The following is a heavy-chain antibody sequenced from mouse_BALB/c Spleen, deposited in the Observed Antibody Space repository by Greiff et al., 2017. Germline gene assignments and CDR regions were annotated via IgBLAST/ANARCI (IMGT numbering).Heavy chain of an antibody. D-gene: IGHD4-1*01. CDR1: GYTFTEYT. V-gene: IGHV1-18*01. J-gene: IGHJ4*01. CDR3: AREDLGISYAMDY. CDR2: INPNNGGT. Sequence: EVKLMESGPELVKPGASVKISCKTSGYTFTEYTMHWVKQSHGKSLEWIGGINPNNGGTSYNQKFKGKATLTVDKSSSTAYMELRSLTSEDSAVYYCAREDLGISYAMDYWGQGTSVTVSS.